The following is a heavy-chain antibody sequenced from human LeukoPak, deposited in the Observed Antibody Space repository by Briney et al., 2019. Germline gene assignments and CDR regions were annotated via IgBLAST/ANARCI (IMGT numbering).Heavy chain of an antibody. V-gene: IGHV3-21*04. Sequence: GGSLRLSCAASGFTFSSYSMNWVRQAPGKGLEWVSSISSSSSYIYYADSVKGRFTISRDNAKNSLYLQMNSLRDEDTAVYYCARGYSHNSGGWLDPWGQGTLVTVSS. D-gene: IGHD5-12*01. CDR1: GFTFSSYS. J-gene: IGHJ5*02. CDR2: ISSSSSYI. CDR3: ARGYSHNSGGWLDP.